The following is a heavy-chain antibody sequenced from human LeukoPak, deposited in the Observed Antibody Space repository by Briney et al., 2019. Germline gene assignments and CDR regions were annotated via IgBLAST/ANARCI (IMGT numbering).Heavy chain of an antibody. CDR1: GGSISSYY. CDR3: ARHDEVYSYDAFDI. J-gene: IGHJ3*02. CDR2: IYYTGST. V-gene: IGHV4-59*08. D-gene: IGHD5-18*01. Sequence: SETLSLTCTVSGGSISSYYWSWIRQPPGKGLEWIGYIYYTGSTKYNPSLKSRVTISVDTSKNQFSLRLRSVTAADTAVYYCARHDEVYSYDAFDIWGQGTMVTVSS.